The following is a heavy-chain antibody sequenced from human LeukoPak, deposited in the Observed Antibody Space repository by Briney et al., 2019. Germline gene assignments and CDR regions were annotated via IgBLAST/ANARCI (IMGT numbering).Heavy chain of an antibody. CDR2: IYSAGAT. CDR3: ARIEWERLGRAFDI. D-gene: IGHD1-26*01. J-gene: IGHJ3*02. CDR1: GFTFSSYA. V-gene: IGHV3-53*01. Sequence: GGSLRLSCAASGFTFSSYAMSWVRQAPGKGLEWVSSIYSAGATHYAESVKGRFTISRDNPKNTLYLQMNSLRAEDMAVYYCARIEWERLGRAFDIWGQGTMVTVSS.